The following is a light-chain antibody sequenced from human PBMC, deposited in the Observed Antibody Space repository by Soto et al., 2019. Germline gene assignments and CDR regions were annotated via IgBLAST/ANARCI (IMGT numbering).Light chain of an antibody. V-gene: IGKV1-33*01. Sequence: DIQMTQSPSSLSASVGDRVTITCQASQDISNYLNWYQQKPGKPPNLLIYDASTMKSGVPSRCSGNRSGTNFTFTITSLQPEYMATYYCQQFHNFPPTFAPGTKV. CDR3: QQFHNFPPT. J-gene: IGKJ3*01. CDR1: QDISNY. CDR2: DAS.